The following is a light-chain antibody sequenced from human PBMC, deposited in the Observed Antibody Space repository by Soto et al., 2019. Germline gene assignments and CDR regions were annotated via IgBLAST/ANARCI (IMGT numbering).Light chain of an antibody. CDR3: QHRRDWPLT. V-gene: IGKV3-11*01. J-gene: IGKJ4*01. CDR2: DAS. CDR1: ETVANY. Sequence: IVLTQSPVTLSLSPGDTATLSCRASETVANYLAWYQQKPGQSPRLLIYDASHRATGVPHRFSGSGSGTDFPLVITNLEPDDFATYYCQHRRDWPLTFGGGTKVDFK.